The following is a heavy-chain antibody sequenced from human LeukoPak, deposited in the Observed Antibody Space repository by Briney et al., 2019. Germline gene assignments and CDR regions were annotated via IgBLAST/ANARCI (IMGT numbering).Heavy chain of an antibody. Sequence: GGSLRLSCAASGFTFSSYSMNWVRQAPGKGLEWVSSISSSSSYIYYADSVKGRFTISRDNAKNSLYLQMNSLRAEDTAVYYCATNARGYSYGYPEYYFDYWGQGTLVTVSS. D-gene: IGHD5-18*01. CDR3: ATNARGYSYGYPEYYFDY. J-gene: IGHJ4*02. CDR2: ISSSSSYI. V-gene: IGHV3-21*01. CDR1: GFTFSSYS.